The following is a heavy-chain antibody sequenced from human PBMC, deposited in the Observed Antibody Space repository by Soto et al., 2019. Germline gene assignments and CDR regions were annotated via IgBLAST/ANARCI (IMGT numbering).Heavy chain of an antibody. D-gene: IGHD1-26*01. Sequence: QVQLQQWGAGLLKPSETLSLTCAVYGGSFSGYYWSWIRQPPGKGLEWIGEINHSGSTNYNPSLKSRVTISVDTSKNQFSLKLSSVTAADTAVYYCARGYQMGVGATRYSGRFDYWGQGTLVTVSS. CDR1: GGSFSGYY. CDR2: INHSGST. J-gene: IGHJ4*02. V-gene: IGHV4-34*01. CDR3: ARGYQMGVGATRYSGRFDY.